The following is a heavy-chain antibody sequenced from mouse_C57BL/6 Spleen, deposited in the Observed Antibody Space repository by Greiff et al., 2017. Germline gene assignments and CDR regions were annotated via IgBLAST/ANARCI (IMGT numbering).Heavy chain of an antibody. CDR2: ISTYYGDA. J-gene: IGHJ2*01. Sequence: VKLVESGPELVRPGVSVKISCKGSGYTFTDYAMHWVKQSHAKSLEWIGVISTYYGDASYNQKFKDKVTMTVDKSSSTAYMELARLTSEDSAVYYCALYYSFDYWGQGTTLTVSS. CDR1: GYTFTDYA. CDR3: ALYYSFDY. D-gene: IGHD1-1*01. V-gene: IGHV1-67*01.